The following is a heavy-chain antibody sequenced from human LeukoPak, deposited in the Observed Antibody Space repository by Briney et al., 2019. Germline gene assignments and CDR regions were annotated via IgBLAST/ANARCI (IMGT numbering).Heavy chain of an antibody. V-gene: IGHV3-53*01. Sequence: GGSLRLSCAASGFTVSNDYMTWVRQAPGKGLEWVSIIYSGGNTYYADSVKGRFTISRDNSKNTVYLQMDSLRVEDTAVYYCARDSSLWFGATWGQGTLVIVSS. CDR1: GFTVSNDY. CDR2: IYSGGNT. CDR3: ARDSSLWFGAT. J-gene: IGHJ4*02. D-gene: IGHD3-10*01.